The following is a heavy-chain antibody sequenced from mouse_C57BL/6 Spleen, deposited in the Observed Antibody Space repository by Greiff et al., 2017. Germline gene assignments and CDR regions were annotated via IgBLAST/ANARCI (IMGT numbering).Heavy chain of an antibody. CDR1: GYTFTSYT. V-gene: IGHV1-4*01. Sequence: QVQLQQPGAELVKPGASVKMSCKASGYTFTSYTMHWVKQRPGQGLEWIGYINPSSGYTKYNQKFKDKATLTADKSSSTAYMQLSSLTSEDSAVYYCARSDDWFAYWGQGTLVTVSA. CDR3: ARSDDWFAY. J-gene: IGHJ3*01. CDR2: INPSSGYT.